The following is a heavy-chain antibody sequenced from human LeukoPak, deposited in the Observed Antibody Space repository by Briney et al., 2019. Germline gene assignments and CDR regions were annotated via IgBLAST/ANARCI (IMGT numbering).Heavy chain of an antibody. Sequence: PGGSLRPSNGSCGFITNYCWSRLLRQAPGKGLVWVARMNSVGSTINYADSVKGRFTISIDNANNTLYLQMRSLRVDDTAIYHCICDVQVRAEASLGYWGQGTLATVSS. V-gene: IGHV3-74*01. D-gene: IGHD3-16*01. CDR3: ICDVQVRAEASLGY. CDR2: MNSVGSTI. J-gene: IGHJ4*02. CDR1: GFITNYCW.